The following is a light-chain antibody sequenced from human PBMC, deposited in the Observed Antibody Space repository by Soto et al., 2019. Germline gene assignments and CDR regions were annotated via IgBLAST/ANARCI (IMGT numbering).Light chain of an antibody. CDR1: QSISSN. Sequence: TQSPATLSVSPGERATLSCRASQSISSNLAWYQQKPGQAPRPLIYDGWKRAAGVPDRISGAGSDTDYTLTISSLEPDDFAVYYCQQRSRWPMTFGQGTRLEIK. J-gene: IGKJ5*01. CDR2: DGW. V-gene: IGKV3-11*01. CDR3: QQRSRWPMT.